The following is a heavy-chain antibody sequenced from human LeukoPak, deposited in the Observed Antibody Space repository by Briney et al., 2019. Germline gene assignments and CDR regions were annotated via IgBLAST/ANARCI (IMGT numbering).Heavy chain of an antibody. J-gene: IGHJ2*01. CDR2: MNPNSGNT. CDR1: GYTFTSYD. CDR3: AKVGGYRSGWAPVYWYFDL. V-gene: IGHV1-8*01. D-gene: IGHD6-19*01. Sequence: ASVKVSCKASGYTFTSYDINWVRQATGQRLEWMGWMNPNSGNTGYAQKFQGRVTMTRNTSISTAYMELSSLRAEDTALYYCAKVGGYRSGWAPVYWYFDLWGRGTLVTVSS.